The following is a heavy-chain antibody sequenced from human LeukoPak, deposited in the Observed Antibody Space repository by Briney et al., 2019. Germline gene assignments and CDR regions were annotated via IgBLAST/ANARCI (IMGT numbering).Heavy chain of an antibody. CDR3: ARGHYYDGNAFDI. Sequence: GGSLRLSCAASGFTFSSYWMSWVRQAPGKGLEWVANIKQDGSEKYYVDSVKGRFTISRDNAKNSLYLQMNSLRAEDTAVYYCARGHYYDGNAFDIWGQGTMVTVSS. J-gene: IGHJ3*02. D-gene: IGHD3-22*01. CDR1: GFTFSSYW. CDR2: IKQDGSEK. V-gene: IGHV3-7*01.